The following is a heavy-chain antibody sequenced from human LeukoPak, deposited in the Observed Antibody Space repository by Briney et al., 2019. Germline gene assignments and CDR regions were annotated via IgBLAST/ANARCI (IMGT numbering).Heavy chain of an antibody. CDR3: ARDPVITAAGYFDY. Sequence: PGGSLRLSCAASGFTFSSYWMTWVRQAPGKGLEWVANIKEDGSEMYYMDSVSGRFTISRDNAKNSLFLHMNSLRAEDTAIYYCARDPVITAAGYFDYWGQGALVTVSS. V-gene: IGHV3-7*01. J-gene: IGHJ4*02. CDR2: IKEDGSEM. D-gene: IGHD6-13*01. CDR1: GFTFSSYW.